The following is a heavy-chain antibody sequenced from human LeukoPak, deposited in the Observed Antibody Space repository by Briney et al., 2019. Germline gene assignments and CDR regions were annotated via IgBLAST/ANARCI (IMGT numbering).Heavy chain of an antibody. Sequence: SETLSLTCAVYGGSFSGYYWSWIRQPPGKGLEWIGEINHSGSTNYNPSLKSRVTISVDTSKNQFSLKLSSVTAADTAVYYCARGRDYYDSSGYYYRWFDPWGQGTLVTVSS. CDR3: ARGRDYYDSSGYYYRWFDP. CDR1: GGSFSGYY. J-gene: IGHJ5*02. V-gene: IGHV4-34*01. D-gene: IGHD3-22*01. CDR2: INHSGST.